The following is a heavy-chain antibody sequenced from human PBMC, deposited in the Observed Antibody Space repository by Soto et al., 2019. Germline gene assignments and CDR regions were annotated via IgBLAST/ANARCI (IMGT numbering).Heavy chain of an antibody. D-gene: IGHD3-3*01. CDR1: GGSISSGGYY. Sequence: PSETLSLTCTVSGGSISSGGYYWSWIRQHPGKGLEWIGYIYYSGSTYYNPSLKSRVTISVDTSKNQFSLKLSSVPAADTAVYYCARDYDFGLNWFDPWGQGTLVTVSS. CDR3: ARDYDFGLNWFDP. V-gene: IGHV4-31*03. CDR2: IYYSGST. J-gene: IGHJ5*02.